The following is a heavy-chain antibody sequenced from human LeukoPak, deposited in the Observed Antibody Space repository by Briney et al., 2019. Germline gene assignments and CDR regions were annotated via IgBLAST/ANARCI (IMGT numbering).Heavy chain of an antibody. CDR1: GGSISSYY. Sequence: SETLSLTCTVSGGSISSYYWSWLRQPPGKGLEWIGYIYYSGSTNYNPSLKSRVTISVDTSKNQFSLKLSSVTAADTAVYYCARAYDSSGFPGYWGQGTLVTVPS. CDR2: IYYSGST. CDR3: ARAYDSSGFPGY. D-gene: IGHD3-22*01. V-gene: IGHV4-59*08. J-gene: IGHJ4*02.